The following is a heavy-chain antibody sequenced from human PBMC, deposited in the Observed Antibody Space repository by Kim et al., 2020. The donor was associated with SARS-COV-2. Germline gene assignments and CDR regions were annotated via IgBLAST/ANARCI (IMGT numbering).Heavy chain of an antibody. CDR1: GFTFSSYS. V-gene: IGHV3-21*01. Sequence: GGSLRLSCAASGFTFSSYSMNWVRQAPGKGLEWVSSISSSSSYIYYADSVKGRFTISRDNAKNSLYLQMNSLRAEDTAVYYCASNDLTGYYNVINSIPYTSSAEYFQHWGQGTLVTVSS. CDR3: ASNDLTGYYNVINSIPYTSSAEYFQH. J-gene: IGHJ1*01. D-gene: IGHD3-9*01. CDR2: ISSSSSYI.